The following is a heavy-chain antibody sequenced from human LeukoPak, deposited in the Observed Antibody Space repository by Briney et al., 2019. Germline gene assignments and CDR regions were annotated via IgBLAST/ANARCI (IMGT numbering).Heavy chain of an antibody. Sequence: PGGSLRLSCAASGFTFSSYAMSWVRQAPGKGLEWVSAISGSGGSTYYADSVKGRFTISRDNSKNTLYLQMNSLRAEDTAVYYCARDHLISSGWYSYYYGMDVWGQGTTVTVSS. J-gene: IGHJ6*02. CDR1: GFTFSSYA. CDR2: ISGSGGST. D-gene: IGHD6-19*01. V-gene: IGHV3-23*01. CDR3: ARDHLISSGWYSYYYGMDV.